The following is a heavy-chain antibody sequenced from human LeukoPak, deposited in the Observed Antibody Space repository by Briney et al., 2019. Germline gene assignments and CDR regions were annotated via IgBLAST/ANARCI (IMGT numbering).Heavy chain of an antibody. CDR2: ISGSGGST. CDR3: AKAATVVATILIGGYYFDY. V-gene: IGHV3-23*01. Sequence: PGGSLRLSCAASGFTFSSYAMSWVRQAPGKGLEWVSAISGSGGSTYYADSVKGRFTISRDNSKNTLYLQMNSLRAEDTAVYYCAKAATVVATILIGGYYFDYWGQGTLVTVSS. J-gene: IGHJ4*02. CDR1: GFTFSSYA. D-gene: IGHD5-24*01.